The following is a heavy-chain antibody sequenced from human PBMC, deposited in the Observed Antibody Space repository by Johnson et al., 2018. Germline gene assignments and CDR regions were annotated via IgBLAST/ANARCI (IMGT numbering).Heavy chain of an antibody. CDR1: EFTFSHYG. V-gene: IGHV3-30*18. J-gene: IGHJ6*02. CDR2: ISHDVTKT. Sequence: QVQLVQSGGGVVQXGRSLRLSCAASEFTFSHYGMHWVRQAPGKGLEWVSFISHDVTKTYYVESVKGRFTISRYKSKNTLYLQMNSLSAEDTAVYYCAKDDPRYGMDVWGQGTTVTVSS. CDR3: AKDDPRYGMDV.